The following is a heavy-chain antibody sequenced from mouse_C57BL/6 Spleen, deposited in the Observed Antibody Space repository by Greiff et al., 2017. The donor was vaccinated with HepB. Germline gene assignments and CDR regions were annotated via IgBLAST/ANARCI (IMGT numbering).Heavy chain of an antibody. J-gene: IGHJ3*01. Sequence: VQLQQSGPELVKPGASVKISCKASGYTFTDYYINWVKQRPGQGLEWIGWIFPGSGSTYYNEKFKGKATLTVDKSSSTAYMLLSSLTSEDSAVYVCASYYDYDGGFAYWGQGTLVTVSA. V-gene: IGHV1-75*01. D-gene: IGHD2-4*01. CDR2: IFPGSGST. CDR1: GYTFTDYY. CDR3: ASYYDYDGGFAY.